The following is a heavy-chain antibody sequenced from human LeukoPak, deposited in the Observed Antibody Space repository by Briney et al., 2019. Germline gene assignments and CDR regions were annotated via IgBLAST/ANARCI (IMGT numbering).Heavy chain of an antibody. CDR2: INTSEST. D-gene: IGHD2-21*01. V-gene: IGHV4-61*02. CDR3: AMWGGSPGGWYFGL. Sequence: PSETLSLTCTVSGGSISSRNYYWSWLRQPAGKGLEWTARINTSESTNSNPPPKSRVTISIDMSKNQSSLKLSSVTAADTAVYYCAMWGGSPGGWYFGLWGRGTLVTVSS. J-gene: IGHJ2*01. CDR1: GGSISSRNYY.